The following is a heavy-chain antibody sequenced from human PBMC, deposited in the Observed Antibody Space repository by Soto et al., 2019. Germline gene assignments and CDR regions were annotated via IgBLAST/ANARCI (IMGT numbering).Heavy chain of an antibody. Sequence: LRLSCAASGFTISNYVISWVRQAPGKGLEWVSAISGSGGNTYYADSVKGRFTISRDNSKNTLYLQMNSLRAEDTAVYYCAKQPIAAAGNWFDPWGQGTLVTVSS. CDR1: GFTISNYV. D-gene: IGHD6-13*01. V-gene: IGHV3-23*01. J-gene: IGHJ5*02. CDR2: ISGSGGNT. CDR3: AKQPIAAAGNWFDP.